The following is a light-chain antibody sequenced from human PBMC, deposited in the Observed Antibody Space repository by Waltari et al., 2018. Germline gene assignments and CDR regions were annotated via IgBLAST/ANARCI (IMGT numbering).Light chain of an antibody. V-gene: IGKV1-33*01. CDR3: QQYDRLPPIT. Sequence: DIQLTQSPSSLSASVGDSVTITCQASQDITNYLNWYQQKSGKAPKRLIYDAANLETGVPSRFSASGSGTDFTFTISNLQPEDIATYYCQQYDRLPPITFGQGTRLEIK. CDR1: QDITNY. J-gene: IGKJ5*01. CDR2: DAA.